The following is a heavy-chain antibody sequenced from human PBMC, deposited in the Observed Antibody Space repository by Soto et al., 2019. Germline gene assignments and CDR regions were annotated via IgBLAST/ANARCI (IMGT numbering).Heavy chain of an antibody. CDR2: IIPIFGTA. Sequence: SVKVSCKASGGTFSSYAISWVRQAPGQGLEWMGGIIPIFGTANYAQKFQGRVTITADESTSTAYMELRGLKSDDTAVYYCATPTPLRGAMITNINFDFWGQGTPVTVSS. D-gene: IGHD3-10*01. CDR3: ATPTPLRGAMITNINFDF. V-gene: IGHV1-69*13. CDR1: GGTFSSYA. J-gene: IGHJ4*02.